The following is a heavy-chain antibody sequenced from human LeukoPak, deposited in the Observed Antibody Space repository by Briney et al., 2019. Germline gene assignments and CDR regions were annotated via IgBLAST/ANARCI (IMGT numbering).Heavy chain of an antibody. D-gene: IGHD4-23*01. Sequence: PGGSLRLSCAASGFTFSRAWISWVRQAPGKGLEWVSAISGGGHSTYYADSVKGRFTISRDNSKNTLYLQINSLRAEDTALYYCAKAHGGNSGYFDYWGQGTLVTVSS. CDR1: GFTFSRAW. J-gene: IGHJ4*02. CDR2: ISGGGHST. CDR3: AKAHGGNSGYFDY. V-gene: IGHV3-23*01.